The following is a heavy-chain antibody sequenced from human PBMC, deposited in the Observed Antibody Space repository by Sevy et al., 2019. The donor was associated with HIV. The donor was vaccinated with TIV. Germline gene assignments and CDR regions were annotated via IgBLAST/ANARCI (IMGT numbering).Heavy chain of an antibody. CDR2: FYINGNT. V-gene: IGHV3-66*01. CDR3: VREAFCSSATCYRPY. CDR1: GFTVSSNY. J-gene: IGHJ4*02. Sequence: GGSLRLSCAASGFTVSSNYMSWVRQAPGKGLEWVSIFYINGNTSYSDSVKGRFIISRDTSQNTVFLHMNSLRAEDTAVYYCVREAFCSSATCYRPYWGQGTLVTVSS. D-gene: IGHD2-2*01.